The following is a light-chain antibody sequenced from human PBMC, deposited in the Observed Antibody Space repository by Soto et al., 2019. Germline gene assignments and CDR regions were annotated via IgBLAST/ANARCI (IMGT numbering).Light chain of an antibody. J-gene: IGKJ5*01. CDR1: QSVSSY. Sequence: IVLAQAPATLFLSRVERSTLSFRASQSVSSYLAWYQQKPGQAPRLLIYDASNRATGIPARFSGSGSGTDFTLTISSLQPEDFAVYYCQQRSNTITFGQGTRLEIK. CDR2: DAS. CDR3: QQRSNTIT. V-gene: IGKV3-11*01.